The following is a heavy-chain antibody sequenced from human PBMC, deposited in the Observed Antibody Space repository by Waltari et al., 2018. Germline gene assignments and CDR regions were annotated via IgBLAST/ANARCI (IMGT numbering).Heavy chain of an antibody. J-gene: IGHJ4*02. V-gene: IGHV3-74*01. Sequence: EVQLVESGGGLVQPGVSLRLSCAASGFTFSSYWMHWVRQAPGKGLVWVSRINSDGSSTSYADSVKGRFTISRDNAKNMLYLQMNSLRAEDTAVYYCASARIAALDYWGQGTLVTVSS. CDR1: GFTFSSYW. CDR3: ASARIAALDY. D-gene: IGHD6-6*01. CDR2: INSDGSST.